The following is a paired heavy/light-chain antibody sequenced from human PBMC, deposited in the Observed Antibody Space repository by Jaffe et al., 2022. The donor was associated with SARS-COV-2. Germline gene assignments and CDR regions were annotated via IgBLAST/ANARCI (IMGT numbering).Light chain of an antibody. CDR1: QSLLHSNGYGF. CDR2: LGS. Sequence: DIVMTQSPLSLPVTPGESASISCRSSQSLLHSNGYGFLDWYLQKPGQSPQLLIYLGSNRASGVPDRFSGSGSGTDFTLKISRVEAEDVGVYYCMQALQTPYTFGQGTTLEIK. J-gene: IGKJ2*01. V-gene: IGKV2-28*01. CDR3: MQALQTPYT.
Heavy chain of an antibody. Sequence: QVQLQQSGPGLVKPSQTLSLTCAISGDSISINNGAWNWIRQSPSRGLEWLGRTYYRSKWYNDYAVSVKSRITINPDTSKNQFSLQLNSLTPEDTAVYYCATSVAARPWNAFDVWGQGTIVTVSS. CDR3: ATSVAARPWNAFDV. CDR2: TYYRSKWYN. J-gene: IGHJ3*01. V-gene: IGHV6-1*01. D-gene: IGHD6-6*01. CDR1: GDSISINNGA.